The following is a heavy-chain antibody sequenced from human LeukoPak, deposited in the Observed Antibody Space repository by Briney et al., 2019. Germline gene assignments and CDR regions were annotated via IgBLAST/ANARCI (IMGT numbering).Heavy chain of an antibody. CDR1: GYSFTSYW. CDR2: IYPGDSDT. CDR3: ARHAYGSGSRLGSYYYYYMDV. Sequence: GESLKISCKGSGYSFTSYWIGWVRQMPGKGLEWMGIIYPGDSDTRYSPSLQGQVTISADKSISTAYLQWSSLKASDTAMYYCARHAYGSGSRLGSYYYYYMDVWGKGTTVTVSS. V-gene: IGHV5-51*01. D-gene: IGHD3-10*01. J-gene: IGHJ6*03.